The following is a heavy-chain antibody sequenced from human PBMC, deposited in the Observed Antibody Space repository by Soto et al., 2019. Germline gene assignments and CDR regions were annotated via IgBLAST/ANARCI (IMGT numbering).Heavy chain of an antibody. CDR2: INAGNGNT. Sequence: ASVKVSCKASGYTFTGYAMHWVRQAPGQRLEWMGWINAGNGNTKYSQKFQGRVTMTRNTSISTAYMELSSLRSEDTAVYYCARGLMSGYDYYYGMDVWGQGTTVTVSS. CDR3: ARGLMSGYDYYYGMDV. V-gene: IGHV1-3*01. D-gene: IGHD5-12*01. J-gene: IGHJ6*02. CDR1: GYTFTGYA.